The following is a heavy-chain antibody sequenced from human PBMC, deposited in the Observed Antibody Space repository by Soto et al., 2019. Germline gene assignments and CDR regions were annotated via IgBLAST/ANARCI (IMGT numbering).Heavy chain of an antibody. CDR1: GYTFTSYG. Sequence: ASVKVSCKATGYTFTSYGISWVRQAPGQGLEWMGWISAYNGNTNYAQKLQGRVTMTTDTSTSTAYMELRSLRSDDTAVYYCARVEMATTSDAFDIWGQGTMVTVSS. CDR2: ISAYNGNT. CDR3: ARVEMATTSDAFDI. D-gene: IGHD5-12*01. J-gene: IGHJ3*02. V-gene: IGHV1-18*01.